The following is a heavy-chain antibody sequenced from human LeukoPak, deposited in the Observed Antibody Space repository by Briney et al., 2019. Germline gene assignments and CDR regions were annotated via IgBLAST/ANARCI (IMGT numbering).Heavy chain of an antibody. J-gene: IGHJ4*02. CDR2: ISGSAGST. D-gene: IGHD4-17*01. Sequence: GGSLRLSCAASGFTFSSYAMNWVRQAPGKGLKWVSAISGSAGSTYYADSVKGRFTISRDTSKNTLYLQMNSLRAEDTAVYYCAKDQDGDHVSIDYWGQGTLVTVSS. CDR3: AKDQDGDHVSIDY. V-gene: IGHV3-23*01. CDR1: GFTFSSYA.